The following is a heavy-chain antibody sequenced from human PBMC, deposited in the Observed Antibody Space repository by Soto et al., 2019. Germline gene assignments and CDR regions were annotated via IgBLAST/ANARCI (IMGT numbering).Heavy chain of an antibody. CDR1: GFAFISYA. D-gene: IGHD1-26*01. J-gene: IGHJ3*02. CDR3: AKDLTVGAGHPIDAFDI. V-gene: IGHV3-23*01. CDR2: VTASGGST. Sequence: EVQLLESGGGLVQPGGSLRLSCAASGFAFISYAMSWVRQAPGKGLEWVSTVTASGGSTYYADSVKGRFTISRDNSKNTLYLQMSSLRAEDTAVYYCAKDLTVGAGHPIDAFDIWGLGTKVTVSS.